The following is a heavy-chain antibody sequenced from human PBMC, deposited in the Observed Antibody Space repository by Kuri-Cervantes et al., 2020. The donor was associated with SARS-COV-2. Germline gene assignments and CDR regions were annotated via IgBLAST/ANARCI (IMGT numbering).Heavy chain of an antibody. Sequence: GESLKISCAASGFSFSDYYMSWIRQAPGKGLEWVSCTSSSDESRHYADSVKGRFTISRDNAKNSLYLQMNSLRAEDTAVYYCARAGFDIVVVPAAMVDYWGQGTLVTVSS. CDR1: GFSFSDYY. CDR3: ARAGFDIVVVPAAMVDY. V-gene: IGHV3-11*04. CDR2: TSSSDESR. J-gene: IGHJ4*02. D-gene: IGHD2-2*01.